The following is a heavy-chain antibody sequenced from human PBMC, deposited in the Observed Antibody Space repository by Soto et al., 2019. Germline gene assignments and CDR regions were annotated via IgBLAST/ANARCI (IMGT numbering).Heavy chain of an antibody. D-gene: IGHD3-22*01. V-gene: IGHV1-18*01. CDR1: GYSFSSYG. Sequence: QVQLVQSGAELRKPGASVKDSCKASGYSFSSYGINWVQQAPGQGLEWMGWINTYNGNRNYAQKFEDRVTMTTATSTNTVYMELRSLKSDDTAIYYCARDRLRGYDSSGFYSWGQGTLVTVSS. CDR3: ARDRLRGYDSSGFYS. CDR2: INTYNGNR. J-gene: IGHJ4*02.